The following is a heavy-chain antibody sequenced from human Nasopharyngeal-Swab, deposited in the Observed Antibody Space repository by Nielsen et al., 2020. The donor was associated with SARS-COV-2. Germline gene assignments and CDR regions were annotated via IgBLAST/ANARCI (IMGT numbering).Heavy chain of an antibody. CDR3: ARDSWKAAVENYYYGMDV. V-gene: IGHV1-69*01. D-gene: IGHD6-13*01. CDR2: IIPIFGTA. Sequence: WVRQAPGQGLEWMGGIIPIFGTANYAQKFQGRVTITADESTSTAYMELSSLRSEDTAVYYCARDSWKAAVENYYYGMDVWGQGTTVTVSS. J-gene: IGHJ6*02.